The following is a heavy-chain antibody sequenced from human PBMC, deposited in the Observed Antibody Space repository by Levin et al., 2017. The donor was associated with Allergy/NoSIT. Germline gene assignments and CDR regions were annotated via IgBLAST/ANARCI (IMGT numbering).Heavy chain of an antibody. CDR2: IYYSGST. V-gene: IGHV4-39*01. D-gene: IGHD3-16*02. CDR1: GGSISSSSYY. J-gene: IGHJ5*02. CDR3: ARAGPYDYIWGSYLNWFDP. Sequence: SETLSLTCTVSGGSISSSSYYWGWIRQPPGKGLEWIGSIYYSGSTYYNPSLKSRVTISVDTSKNQFSLKLSSVTAADTAVYYCARAGPYDYIWGSYLNWFDPWGQGTLVTVSS.